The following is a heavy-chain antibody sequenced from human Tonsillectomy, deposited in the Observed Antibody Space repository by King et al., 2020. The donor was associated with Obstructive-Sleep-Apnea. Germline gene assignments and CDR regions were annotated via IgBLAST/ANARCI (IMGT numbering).Heavy chain of an antibody. CDR2: IYYSGST. J-gene: IGHJ5*02. CDR1: GGSISSSSYY. V-gene: IGHV4-39*07. CDR3: ARDYGSGSYWYSWFDP. Sequence: QLQESGPGLVKPSETLSLTCTVSGGSISSSSYYWGWIRQPPGKGLEWIGSIYYSGSTYYNPSLKSRVTISVDTSKNQFSLKLSSVTAADTAVYYCARDYGSGSYWYSWFDPWGQGTLVTVSS. D-gene: IGHD3-10*01.